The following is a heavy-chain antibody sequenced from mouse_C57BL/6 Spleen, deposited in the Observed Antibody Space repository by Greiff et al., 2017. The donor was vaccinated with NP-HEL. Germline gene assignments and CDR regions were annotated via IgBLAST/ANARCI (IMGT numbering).Heavy chain of an antibody. CDR1: GYTFTSYW. J-gene: IGHJ3*01. Sequence: VQLQQPGAELVRPGSSVKLSCKASGYTFTSYWMHWVKQRPIQGLEWIGNIDPSDSETHYNQKFKDKATLTVDKSSSTAYMQLSSLTSEDSAVYYCARWGAGLGAYWGQGTLVTVSA. CDR3: ARWGAGLGAY. D-gene: IGHD3-1*01. CDR2: IDPSDSET. V-gene: IGHV1-52*01.